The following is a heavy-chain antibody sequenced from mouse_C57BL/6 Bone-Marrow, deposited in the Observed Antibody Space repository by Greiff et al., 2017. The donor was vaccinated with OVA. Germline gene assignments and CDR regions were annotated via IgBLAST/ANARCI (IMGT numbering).Heavy chain of an antibody. J-gene: IGHJ4*01. D-gene: IGHD1-1*01. CDR2: IYPGGGYT. CDR3: ARYPSYYYGSSYAMDY. CDR1: GYTFTNYW. V-gene: IGHV1-63*01. Sequence: QVQLQQSGAELVRPGTSVKMSCKASGYTFTNYWIGWAKQRPGNGLEWIGDIYPGGGYTNYNEKFKGKATLTADKSSSTAYMQFSSLTSEDSAIYYSARYPSYYYGSSYAMDYWGRGTAVTVSS.